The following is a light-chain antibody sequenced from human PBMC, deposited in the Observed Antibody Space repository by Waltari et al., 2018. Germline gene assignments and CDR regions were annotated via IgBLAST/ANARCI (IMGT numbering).Light chain of an antibody. Sequence: DIQMTQSPYALSAFIEDRVTITCRASQSINNFLNWYQKKPGEAPKLLIFAAFNLQSGVPSRFRGSGSGTDFSLTISSLQPEDFATYYCQQTFRIPPTFGPGTKVDIK. CDR1: QSINNF. CDR3: QQTFRIPPT. CDR2: AAF. V-gene: IGKV1-39*01. J-gene: IGKJ3*01.